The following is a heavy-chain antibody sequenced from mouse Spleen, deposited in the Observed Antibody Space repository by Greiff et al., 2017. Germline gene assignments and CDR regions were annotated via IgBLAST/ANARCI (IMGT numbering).Heavy chain of an antibody. CDR2: IYPRSGNT. Sequence: VQRVESGAELARPGASVKLSCKASGYTFTSYGISWVKQRTGQGLEWIGEIYPRSGNTYYNEKFKGKATLTADKSSSTAYMELRSLTSEDSAVYVCARRRDYFDYWGQGTTRTVSS. V-gene: IGHV1-81*01. CDR3: ARRRDYFDY. CDR1: GYTFTSYG. J-gene: IGHJ2*01.